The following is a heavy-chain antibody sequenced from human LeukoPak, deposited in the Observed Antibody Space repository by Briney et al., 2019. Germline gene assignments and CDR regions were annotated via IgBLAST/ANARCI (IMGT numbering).Heavy chain of an antibody. CDR2: IYTSGST. V-gene: IGHV4-61*02. CDR3: ASLSSVAPYHDAFDI. CDR1: GGSISSGSYY. Sequence: SETLSLTCTVSGGSISSGSYYWSWIRQPAGKGLEWIGRIYTSGSTNYNPSLKSRVTISVDTSKNQFSLKLSSVTAADTAVYYCASLSSVAPYHDAFDIWGQGTMVTVSS. J-gene: IGHJ3*02. D-gene: IGHD2-15*01.